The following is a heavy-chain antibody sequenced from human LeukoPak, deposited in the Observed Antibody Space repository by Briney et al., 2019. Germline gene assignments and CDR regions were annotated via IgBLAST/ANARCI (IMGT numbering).Heavy chain of an antibody. CDR2: ISYDGRKM. CDR3: ARDYYDSSGYYYLPDY. J-gene: IGHJ4*02. Sequence: PGGSLRLSCVASGFTFSEYGIHGVRQAPGKGLEWVAVISYDGRKMKYADSVKGRFTISRDNSKDTLSLHMNTLRTEDTAVYYCARDYYDSSGYYYLPDYWGQGTLVTVSS. CDR1: GFTFSEYG. D-gene: IGHD3-22*01. V-gene: IGHV3-30*03.